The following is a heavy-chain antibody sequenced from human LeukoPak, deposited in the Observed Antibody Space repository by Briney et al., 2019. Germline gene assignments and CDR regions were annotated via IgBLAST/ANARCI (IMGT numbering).Heavy chain of an antibody. CDR3: TTETTGYSSGWYDWFDP. J-gene: IGHJ5*02. Sequence: GGSLRLSCAASGFTFSNAWMSWVRQAPGKGLEWVGRIKSKTDGGTTDYAAPVKGRFTISRDDSKNTLYLQMNSLKTEDTAVYYCTTETTGYSSGWYDWFDPWGQGTLVTVSS. D-gene: IGHD6-19*01. CDR2: IKSKTDGGTT. CDR1: GFTFSNAW. V-gene: IGHV3-15*01.